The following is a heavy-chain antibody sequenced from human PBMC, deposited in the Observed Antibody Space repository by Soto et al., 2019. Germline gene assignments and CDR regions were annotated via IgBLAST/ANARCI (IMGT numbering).Heavy chain of an antibody. V-gene: IGHV4-39*01. CDR1: GGSISSSSYY. CDR2: IYYSGGT. J-gene: IGHJ4*01. Sequence: KTSETLSLTCTVSGGSISSSSYYWGWLRQPPGKGLEWIGSIYYSGGTYYNPSLKSRVTISVDTSKNQLSLKLRSVTAAGTAGYYRARYDLVDYGHYKNGFDNWGQGAMVTVSS. CDR3: ARYDLVDYGHYKNGFDN. D-gene: IGHD4-17*01.